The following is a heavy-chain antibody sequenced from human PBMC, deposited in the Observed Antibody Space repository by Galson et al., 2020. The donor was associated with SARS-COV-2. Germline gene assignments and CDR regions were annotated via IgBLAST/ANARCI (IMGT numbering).Heavy chain of an antibody. Sequence: GESLKISCKGSGYSFTSYWIGWVRQMPGKGLEWMGIIYPGDSDTRYSPSFQGQVTISADKSISTAYLQWSSLKASDTAMYYCARHFPSDYGDYGFDLWGRGTLVTVSS. V-gene: IGHV5-51*01. D-gene: IGHD4-17*01. CDR1: GYSFTSYW. CDR2: IYPGDSDT. CDR3: ARHFPSDYGDYGFDL. J-gene: IGHJ2*01.